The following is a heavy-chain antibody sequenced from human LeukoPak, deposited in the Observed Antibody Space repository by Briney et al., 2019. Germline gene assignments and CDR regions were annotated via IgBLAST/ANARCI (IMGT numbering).Heavy chain of an antibody. Sequence: GGSLRLSCAASEFTFSSYSMNWVRQAPGKGLEWVSSISSSSTYIYYADSLKGRFTISRDNAKSSLYLHMNSLRAEDTAVYYCARGTSGGYPNDAFDVWGQGTMVTVSS. V-gene: IGHV3-21*01. CDR1: EFTFSSYS. J-gene: IGHJ3*01. D-gene: IGHD1-26*01. CDR3: ARGTSGGYPNDAFDV. CDR2: ISSSSTYI.